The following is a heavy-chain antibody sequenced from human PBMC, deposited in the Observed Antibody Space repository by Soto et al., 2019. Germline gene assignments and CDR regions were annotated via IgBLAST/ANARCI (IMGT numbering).Heavy chain of an antibody. CDR2: IIPIVGPA. V-gene: IGHV1-69*13. Sequence: SVKVSCKASGDTFTTYDINWVRQATGQGLGWMGGIIPIVGPANYAQKFHGRVTITADESTSTVYMELSSLTSEDTAVYYCARDGIINIWPYYYGMDVWGQGTTVTVSS. CDR3: ARDGIINIWPYYYGMDV. J-gene: IGHJ6*02. D-gene: IGHD3-9*01. CDR1: GDTFTTYD.